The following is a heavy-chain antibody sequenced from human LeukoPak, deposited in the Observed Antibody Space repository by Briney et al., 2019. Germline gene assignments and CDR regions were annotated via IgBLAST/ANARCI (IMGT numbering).Heavy chain of an antibody. CDR3: ARGTQIDSSGGYANYYYYYMDV. Sequence: SETLSLTCAVYGGSLSGYYWSWIRQPPGKGLEWIGEINHSGSTNYNPSLKSRVTISVDTSKNQFSLKLSSVTAADTAVYYCARGTQIDSSGGYANYYYYYMDVWGKGTTVTVSS. V-gene: IGHV4-34*01. J-gene: IGHJ6*03. CDR2: INHSGST. CDR1: GGSLSGYY. D-gene: IGHD3-22*01.